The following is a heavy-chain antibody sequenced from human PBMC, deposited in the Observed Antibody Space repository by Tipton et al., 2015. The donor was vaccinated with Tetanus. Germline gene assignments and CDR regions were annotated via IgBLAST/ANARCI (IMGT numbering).Heavy chain of an antibody. CDR1: EFTFSDYR. J-gene: IGHJ3*01. V-gene: IGHV3-21*01. CDR2: ITTSSSNI. CDR3: AREYRLFTLSPLDAFDV. D-gene: IGHD2-15*01. Sequence: SLRLSCAASEFTFSDYRMNWVRQAPGKGLEWVSSITTSSSNIYYADSVRGRFTISRDNAKNSLYLQMNSLRAEDTAVYYCAREYRLFTLSPLDAFDVWGQGSLVTVSS.